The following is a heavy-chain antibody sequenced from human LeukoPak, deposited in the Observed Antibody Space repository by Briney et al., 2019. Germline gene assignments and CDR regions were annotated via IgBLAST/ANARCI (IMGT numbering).Heavy chain of an antibody. CDR2: LDPVSGAA. CDR1: GYSLTELS. V-gene: IGHV1-24*01. J-gene: IGHJ4*02. D-gene: IGHD2-2*01. Sequence: ASVKVSCKVSGYSLTELSTHWVRQAPGKGLKKMGGLDPVSGAAMYAQKLQGRVTMTEDTSTDTAYMELNSLTSDDTAVYYCATGPTMPEPDTSPGLLDFWGQGTLVTVSS. CDR3: ATGPTMPEPDTSPGLLDF.